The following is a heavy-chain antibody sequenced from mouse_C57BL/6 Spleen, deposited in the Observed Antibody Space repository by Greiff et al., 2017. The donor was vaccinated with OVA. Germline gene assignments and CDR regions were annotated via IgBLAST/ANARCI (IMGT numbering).Heavy chain of an antibody. CDR3: ARRLDY. J-gene: IGHJ2*01. V-gene: IGHV5-17*01. Sequence: EVQVVESGGGLVKPGGSLKLSCAASGFTFSDYGMHWVRQAPEKGLEWVAYISSGSSTIYYADTVKGRITISRVNTENTLFLKMNSVRSEGTGMYYCARRLDYWGQGTTLTVSS. CDR2: ISSGSSTI. CDR1: GFTFSDYG.